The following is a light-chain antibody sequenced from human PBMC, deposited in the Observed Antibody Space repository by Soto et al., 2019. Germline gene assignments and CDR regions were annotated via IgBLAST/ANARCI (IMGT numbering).Light chain of an antibody. CDR1: SSDVGSYNL. J-gene: IGLJ3*02. V-gene: IGLV2-23*01. CDR2: VGS. CDR3: CSFAGCSTPGSRL. Sequence: QSVLTQPASVSGSPGQSITISCTGTSSDVGSYNLVSWYQQHPGKAPKLMIYVGSKRPSGVSNRFSGSKSGNTASLTISGLQVEVDAYYYCCSFAGCSTPGSRLFGGGSKLTVL.